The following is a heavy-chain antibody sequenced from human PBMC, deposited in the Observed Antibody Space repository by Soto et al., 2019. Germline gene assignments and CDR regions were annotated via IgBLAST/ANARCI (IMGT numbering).Heavy chain of an antibody. CDR1: GFTFSSYS. J-gene: IGHJ4*02. V-gene: IGHV3-21*01. CDR3: ARDLNWNYGFDY. CDR2: ISSSSSYI. Sequence: GGSLRLSCAASGFTFSSYSMNWVRQAPGKGLEWVSSISSSSSYIYYADSVKGRFTISRDNAKNSLYLQMNSLRAEDTAVYYCARDLNWNYGFDYWGQGTLVTVSS. D-gene: IGHD1-7*01.